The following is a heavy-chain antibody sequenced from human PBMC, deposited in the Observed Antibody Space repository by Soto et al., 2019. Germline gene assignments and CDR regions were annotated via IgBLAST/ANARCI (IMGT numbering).Heavy chain of an antibody. Sequence: QVQLVQSGPEVKKPGASVKVSCKASAYTFTTYGISWVRQAPGQGLEWMGWISGYNGQTNYPQKFRGRVTLTTDTSTSTAYMERRSLRSDDTAMYYCARDNRKELWVEGLNAKDVWGQGTTVTVSS. CDR3: ARDNRKELWVEGLNAKDV. V-gene: IGHV1-18*04. CDR2: ISGYNGQT. CDR1: AYTFTTYG. D-gene: IGHD3-10*01. J-gene: IGHJ6*02.